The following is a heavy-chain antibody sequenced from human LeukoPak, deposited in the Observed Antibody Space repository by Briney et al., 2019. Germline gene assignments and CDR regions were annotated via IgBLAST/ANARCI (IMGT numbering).Heavy chain of an antibody. V-gene: IGHV3-7*01. D-gene: IGHD6-19*01. Sequence: PGGSLRLSCAASGFTFSSYWMSWVRQAPGKGLEWVANIKQDGSEKYYVDSVKGRFTISRDNAKNSLYLQMNSLRAEDTAVYYCARGMWQWLASFDYWGQGTLVTVSS. CDR2: IKQDGSEK. CDR1: GFTFSSYW. CDR3: ARGMWQWLASFDY. J-gene: IGHJ4*02.